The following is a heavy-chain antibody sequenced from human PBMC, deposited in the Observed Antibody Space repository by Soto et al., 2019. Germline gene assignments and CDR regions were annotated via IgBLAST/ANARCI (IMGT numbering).Heavy chain of an antibody. J-gene: IGHJ6*01. CDR1: GFTFSSYA. V-gene: IGHV3-30-3*01. CDR2: ISYDGSNK. CDR3: ARVLEIPRYYYYYGMDV. Sequence: QVQLVESGGGVVQPGRSLRLSCAASGFTFSSYAMHWVRQAPGKGLEWVAVISYDGSNKYYADSVKGRFTISRDNSKNTLYLQMNSLRAEDTAVYYCARVLEIPRYYYYYGMDVW. D-gene: IGHD2-2*02.